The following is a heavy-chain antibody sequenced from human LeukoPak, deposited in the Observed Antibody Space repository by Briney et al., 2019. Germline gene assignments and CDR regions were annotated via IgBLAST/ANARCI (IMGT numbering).Heavy chain of an antibody. CDR3: PKDLTSDFGGGFDP. Sequence: GGSLRLSCAASGFTFSNAWMSWVRQAPGKGLEWVGRIKSKTDGGTTDYAAPVKGRFTISRDDSKNTLYLQMNSLRAEDTAVYYCPKDLTSDFGGGFDPWGQGTLVTVSS. CDR1: GFTFSNAW. V-gene: IGHV3-15*01. D-gene: IGHD3-10*01. CDR2: IKSKTDGGTT. J-gene: IGHJ5*02.